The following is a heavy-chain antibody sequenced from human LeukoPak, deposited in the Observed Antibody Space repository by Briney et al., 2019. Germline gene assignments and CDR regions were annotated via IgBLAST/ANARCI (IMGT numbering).Heavy chain of an antibody. J-gene: IGHJ4*02. CDR3: AREPTYSSSWFTTCDF. V-gene: IGHV3-48*01. Sequence: EGSLRLSCAASGFTFSSYNMNWVRQAPGKGLEWISYISLSTTSIYYADSVKGRFTISRDNAKNSLYLQMNSLRAEDTAVYYCAREPTYSSSWFTTCDFWGQGTLVTVSS. CDR1: GFTFSSYN. CDR2: ISLSTTSI. D-gene: IGHD6-13*01.